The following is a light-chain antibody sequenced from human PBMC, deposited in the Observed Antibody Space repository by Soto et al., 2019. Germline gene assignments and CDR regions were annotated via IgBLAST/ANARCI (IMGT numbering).Light chain of an antibody. V-gene: IGLV2-23*02. J-gene: IGLJ2*01. CDR2: EVS. Sequence: QSALTQPASVSGSPGQSITISCTGTSSDVGSYNLVSWYQQHPGKAPKLMIYEVSKRPSGVSNRFSGSKSGNTASLTISGLQAEDEADYYCCSYAGSSTLVVFGGGTQLTVL. CDR1: SSDVGSYNL. CDR3: CSYAGSSTLVV.